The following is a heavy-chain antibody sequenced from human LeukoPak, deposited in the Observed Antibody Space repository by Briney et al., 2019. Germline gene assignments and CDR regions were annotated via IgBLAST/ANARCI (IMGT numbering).Heavy chain of an antibody. J-gene: IGHJ4*02. V-gene: IGHV3-73*01. Sequence: GGSLRLSCAASGFTFSGSALHWVRQASGKGLEWVGRIRSTANGYATAYAASVKGRFTISRDDSKNTAYLQMDSLKTEDTAVYYCARAQPRYADYWGQGTLVTVSS. CDR3: ARAQPRYADY. D-gene: IGHD3-9*01. CDR2: IRSTANGYAT. CDR1: GFTFSGSA.